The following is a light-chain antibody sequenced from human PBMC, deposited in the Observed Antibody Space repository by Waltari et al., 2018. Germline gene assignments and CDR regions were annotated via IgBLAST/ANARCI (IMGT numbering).Light chain of an antibody. CDR1: SSDGGSYNY. Sequence: QSALTQPLSASGSPGQSVTISCTGTSSDGGSYNYVSWYQQHPGKAPKLMIYEVSKRPSGVPARLSGSKSGNTASLTVSGLQAEDEADYYCSSYAGSNNVVFGGGTKLTVL. V-gene: IGLV2-8*01. CDR3: SSYAGSNNVV. J-gene: IGLJ2*01. CDR2: EVS.